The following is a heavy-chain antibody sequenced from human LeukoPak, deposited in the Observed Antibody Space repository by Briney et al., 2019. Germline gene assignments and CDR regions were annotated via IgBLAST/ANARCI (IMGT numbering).Heavy chain of an antibody. CDR3: VKDSEMATINAFDI. CDR1: GFTFSDYA. Sequence: GGSLRLSCSASGFTFSDYAMHCVRQAPGKGLEYVSEISSNGGSTYYADSVKGRFTISRDNSKNTLYLQMSSLRAEDTAVYYCVKDSEMATINAFDIWGQGTMVTVSS. V-gene: IGHV3-64D*06. D-gene: IGHD5-24*01. CDR2: ISSNGGST. J-gene: IGHJ3*02.